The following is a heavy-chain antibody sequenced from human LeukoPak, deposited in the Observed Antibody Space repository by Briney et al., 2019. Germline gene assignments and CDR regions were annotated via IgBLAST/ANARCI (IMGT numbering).Heavy chain of an antibody. CDR2: IYYSGST. CDR1: GGSVSSGSYY. V-gene: IGHV4-61*01. D-gene: IGHD6-19*01. J-gene: IGHJ4*02. Sequence: PSETLSLTCTVSGGSVSSGSYYWSWIRQPPGKGLEWIGYIYYSGSTNYNPSLKSRVTMSVDTSKNQFSLKLSSVTAADTAVYYCAREHDRGSSGWYGGHDFDYWGQGTLVTVSS. CDR3: AREHDRGSSGWYGGHDFDY.